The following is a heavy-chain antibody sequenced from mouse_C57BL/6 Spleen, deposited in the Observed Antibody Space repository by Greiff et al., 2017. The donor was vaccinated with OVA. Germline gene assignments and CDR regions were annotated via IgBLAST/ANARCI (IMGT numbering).Heavy chain of an antibody. J-gene: IGHJ3*01. CDR3: TTLDYSNYGFAY. D-gene: IGHD2-5*01. CDR2: IDPENGDT. Sequence: VQLQQSGAELVRPGASVKLSCTASGFNIKDDYMHWVKQRPEQGLEWIGWIDPENGDTEYASKFQGTATITADTSSNTAYLQLSSLTSEDTAVDYCTTLDYSNYGFAYWGQGTLVTVSA. V-gene: IGHV14-4*01. CDR1: GFNIKDDY.